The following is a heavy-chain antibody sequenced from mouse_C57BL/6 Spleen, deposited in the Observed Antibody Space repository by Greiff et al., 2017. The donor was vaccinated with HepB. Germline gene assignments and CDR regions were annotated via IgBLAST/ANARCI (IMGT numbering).Heavy chain of an antibody. CDR2: INPSNGGT. J-gene: IGHJ2*01. CDR1: GYTFTSYW. Sequence: VKLQQPGTELVKPGASVKLSCKASGYTFTSYWMHWVKQRPGQGLEWIGNINPSNGGTNYNEKFKSKATLTVDKSSSTAYMQLSSLTSEDSAVYYCARSGGLRRYFDYWGQGTTLTVSS. V-gene: IGHV1-53*01. D-gene: IGHD2-2*01. CDR3: ARSGGLRRYFDY.